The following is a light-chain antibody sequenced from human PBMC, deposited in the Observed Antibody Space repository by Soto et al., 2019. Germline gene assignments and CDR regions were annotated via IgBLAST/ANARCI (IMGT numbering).Light chain of an antibody. CDR3: SSYTSSSTLYV. Sequence: QSVLTQPASVSGSAGQSITISCSGTMRDVGAYNLVSWYQQHPGTAPKLIIYEVSNRPSGVSNRFSGSKSGNTASLTISGLQAEDEADYYCSSYTSSSTLYVFGPGTKVTAL. CDR2: EVS. CDR1: MRDVGAYNL. V-gene: IGLV2-14*01. J-gene: IGLJ1*01.